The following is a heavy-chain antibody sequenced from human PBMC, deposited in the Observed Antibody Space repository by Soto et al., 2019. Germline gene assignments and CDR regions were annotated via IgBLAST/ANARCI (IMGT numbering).Heavy chain of an antibody. CDR1: GFTFS. CDR3: AKHRDYPRDQFPY. J-gene: IGHJ4*02. D-gene: IGHD2-2*01. CDR2: ISANGQGI. V-gene: IGHV3-23*01. Sequence: SLRLSFAASGFTFSWVRQAPGKGLEWVSAISANGQGIYYADSVRGRFTISRDNSKKTVFLHMDSLRAEDTAVYYCAKHRDYPRDQFPYWGQGTLVTVSS.